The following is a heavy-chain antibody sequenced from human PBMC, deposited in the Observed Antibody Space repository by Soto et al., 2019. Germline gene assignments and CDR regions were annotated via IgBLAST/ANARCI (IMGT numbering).Heavy chain of an antibody. CDR3: ARHYRDESYFDY. V-gene: IGHV4-61*08. J-gene: IGHJ4*02. Sequence: SETLSLTCTVSGGYISSGGYYWSWIRQHPGKGLEWIGYIYYSGSTNYNPSLKSRVTISVDTSKNQFSLKLSSVTAADTAVYYCARHYRDESYFDYWGQGTLVTVSS. D-gene: IGHD3-10*01. CDR2: IYYSGST. CDR1: GGYISSGGYY.